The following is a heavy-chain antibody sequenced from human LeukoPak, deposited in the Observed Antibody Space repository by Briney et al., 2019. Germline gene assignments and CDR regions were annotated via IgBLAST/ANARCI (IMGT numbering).Heavy chain of an antibody. CDR3: ARDGDSSGYRNAFDI. CDR2: ISAYNGNT. Sequence: EASVQVSCMACGYTFTSYVLSWLGQAPGQGLDWMGWISAYNGNTNYAQKLQGRVTMTTDTSTSTAYMELRSLRSDDTAVYYCARDGDSSGYRNAFDIWGQGTMVTVSS. J-gene: IGHJ3*02. V-gene: IGHV1-18*01. D-gene: IGHD3-22*01. CDR1: GYTFTSYV.